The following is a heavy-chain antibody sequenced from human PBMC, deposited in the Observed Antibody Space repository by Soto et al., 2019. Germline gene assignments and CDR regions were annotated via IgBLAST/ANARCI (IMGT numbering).Heavy chain of an antibody. D-gene: IGHD3-3*01. CDR3: ARGLRGDYDFDYYMDV. CDR2: VIPILGIA. J-gene: IGHJ6*03. V-gene: IGHV1-69*02. Sequence: ASVKVSCXXSGXTXXXXTXXXXXXAPGQGLEWMGRVIPILGIATYAQKFQGRVTITADKSTSTAYMELSSVRSEDEAVYYCARGLRGDYDFDYYMDVWGKGTTVTVSS. CDR1: GXTXXXXT.